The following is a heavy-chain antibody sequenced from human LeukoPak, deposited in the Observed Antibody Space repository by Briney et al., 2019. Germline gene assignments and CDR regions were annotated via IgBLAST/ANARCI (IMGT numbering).Heavy chain of an antibody. CDR2: INHSGST. CDR1: GGSFSGYY. CDR3: ARVQLAYDYVWGSYRYFGYFDY. J-gene: IGHJ4*02. V-gene: IGHV4-34*01. Sequence: PSETLSLTCAVYGGSFSGYYWSWIRQPPGKGLEWIGEINHSGSTNYNPSLKSRVTISVDASKNQFSLKLSSVTAADTAVYYCARVQLAYDYVWGSYRYFGYFDYWGQGTLVTVSS. D-gene: IGHD3-16*02.